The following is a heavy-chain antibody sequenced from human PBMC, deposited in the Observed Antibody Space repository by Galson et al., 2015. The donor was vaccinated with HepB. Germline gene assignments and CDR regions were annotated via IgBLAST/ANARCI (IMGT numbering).Heavy chain of an antibody. CDR1: GFAFSRYS. Sequence: SLRLSCAASGFAFSRYSMHWVRQAPGKGLEWVALISHDGGNKYYADSFKGRVTISRDNVNNTVYLQMNSLRAEDTAVYYCAKDFILIDFDIWGQGSLVIVSS. J-gene: IGHJ3*02. CDR3: AKDFILIDFDI. V-gene: IGHV3-30-3*01. CDR2: ISHDGGNK.